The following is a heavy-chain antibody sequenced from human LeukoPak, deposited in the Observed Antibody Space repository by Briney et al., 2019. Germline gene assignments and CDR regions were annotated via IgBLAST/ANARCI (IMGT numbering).Heavy chain of an antibody. V-gene: IGHV5-51*01. CDR1: GYIFTTYW. CDR2: VYPVDYRT. Sequence: GESLKISCKGSGYIFTTYWIGWVRQKPGEGLEWMGIVYPVDYRTKYSPSFQGQVTISADKSIGTAYLQWSSLKASDTAIYYCARHTASPVAGHDAFDVWGQGTLVTVSS. J-gene: IGHJ3*01. D-gene: IGHD6-19*01. CDR3: ARHTASPVAGHDAFDV.